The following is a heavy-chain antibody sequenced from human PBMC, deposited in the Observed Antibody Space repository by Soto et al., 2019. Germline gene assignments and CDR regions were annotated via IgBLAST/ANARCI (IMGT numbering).Heavy chain of an antibody. CDR1: GATYSPFIAYA. V-gene: IGHV1-69*04. Sequence: QVQLVQSGAEVKKPGSLLKVSCKASGATYSPFIAYAISWLRQAPGQGLEWMGSIIPLGSSQHYAEGFQGRATRSADSSTFTVSLELTNLTSEAAAVYFCARSRDRCGGDCYSVYAAFDLWGQGTAVTVSS. J-gene: IGHJ3*01. CDR2: IIPLGSSQ. CDR3: ARSRDRCGGDCYSVYAAFDL. D-gene: IGHD2-21*02.